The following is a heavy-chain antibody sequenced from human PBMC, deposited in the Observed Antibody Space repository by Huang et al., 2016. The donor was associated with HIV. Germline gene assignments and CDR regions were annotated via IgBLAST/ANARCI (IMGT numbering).Heavy chain of an antibody. CDR3: ARTYYYDSSGVDPRRAFDI. J-gene: IGHJ3*02. CDR2: MKSGGRST. CDR1: GFSFSSYW. V-gene: IGHV3-74*01. D-gene: IGHD3-22*01. Sequence: EVQLEESGGGLVQPGGSLRLSCAASGFSFSSYWMHWVGQASGKGVGGGAGMKSGGRSTSGADAVNGGFNNSRDNAKKTLYLQMNSLRAEDTAVYYCARTYYYDSSGVDPRRAFDIWGQGTMVTVSS.